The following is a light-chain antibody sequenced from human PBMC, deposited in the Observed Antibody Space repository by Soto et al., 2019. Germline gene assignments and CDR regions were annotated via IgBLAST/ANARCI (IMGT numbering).Light chain of an antibody. Sequence: QSALTQPASVSGYPGQSITISCIGTSSDVGAYKYVSWYQQYPGKAPKLMIYEVSNRPSGVSNRFSGAKSGNTASLTISGLQAEDEADYYCSSFTTTTTQYVFGTGTKVTVL. CDR2: EVS. CDR3: SSFTTTTTQYV. J-gene: IGLJ1*01. CDR1: SSDVGAYKY. V-gene: IGLV2-14*01.